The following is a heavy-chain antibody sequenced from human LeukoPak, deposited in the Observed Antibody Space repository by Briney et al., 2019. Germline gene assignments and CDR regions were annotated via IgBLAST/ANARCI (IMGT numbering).Heavy chain of an antibody. V-gene: IGHV3-11*01. CDR1: GFTFSDYY. CDR2: ISSSGSTI. Sequence: GGSLRLSCAASGFTFSDYYMSWIRQAPGKGLEWVPYISSSGSTIYYADSVKGRFTISRDNAKNSLYLQMNSLRAEDTAVYYCARDGPRGEVTPNWFDPWGQGTLVTVSS. CDR3: ARDGPRGEVTPNWFDP. D-gene: IGHD2-21*02. J-gene: IGHJ5*02.